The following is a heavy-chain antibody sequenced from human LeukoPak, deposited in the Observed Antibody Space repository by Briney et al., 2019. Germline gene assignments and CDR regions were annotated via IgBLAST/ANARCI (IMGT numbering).Heavy chain of an antibody. CDR2: INSDGSST. CDR3: VRDYGDKIYYFDY. J-gene: IGHJ4*02. D-gene: IGHD4-17*01. V-gene: IGHV3-74*01. CDR1: GFTFSSYW. Sequence: PGGSLRLSCAASGFTFSSYWMHWVRQAPGKGLVWDSRINSDGSSTSYADSVKGRFTISRDNAKNTLYLQMNSLRAEDTAVYYCVRDYGDKIYYFDYWGQGTRVTVSS.